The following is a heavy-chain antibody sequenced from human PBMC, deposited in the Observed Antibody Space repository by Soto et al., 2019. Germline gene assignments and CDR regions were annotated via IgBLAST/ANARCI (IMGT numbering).Heavy chain of an antibody. CDR3: ASVPWHTLGY. Sequence: EVQLVESGGGLVQPGGSLTLSCAASGFTFNTYWMSWVRQAPGKGLEWVANIKQDGTDRYYVDFVKGRFTVSRDNAKNSLYLHRNGLGAEDTAVYYCASVPWHTLGYWGQGTLVTVSS. CDR1: GFTFNTYW. V-gene: IGHV3-7*03. D-gene: IGHD2-2*02. CDR2: IKQDGTDR. J-gene: IGHJ4*02.